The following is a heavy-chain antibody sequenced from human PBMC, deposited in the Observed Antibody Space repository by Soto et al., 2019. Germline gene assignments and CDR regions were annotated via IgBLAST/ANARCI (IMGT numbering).Heavy chain of an antibody. D-gene: IGHD7-27*01. J-gene: IGHJ4*02. V-gene: IGHV4-31*03. CDR3: ARKGLTGSREFDY. CDR2: IYYSGNT. CDR1: CGSINSGGYY. Sequence: QVQLQESGPGLVKPSQTLSLTCTVSCGSINSGGYYWSWIRQQPGKGLEWMGHIYYSGNTYYNPSLKGRVIISVATSKNQFSLKLNSVTAADTAVYYCARKGLTGSREFDYWGQGTLVTVSS.